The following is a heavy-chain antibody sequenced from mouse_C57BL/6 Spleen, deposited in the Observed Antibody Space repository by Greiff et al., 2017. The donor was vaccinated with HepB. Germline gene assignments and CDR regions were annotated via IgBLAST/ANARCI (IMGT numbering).Heavy chain of an antibody. J-gene: IGHJ1*03. CDR2: IYPGDGDT. D-gene: IGHD2-1*01. CDR1: GYAFSSSC. Sequence: VQLQQSGPELVKPGASVKISCKASGYAFSSSCMNWVKQRPGKGLEWIGRIYPGDGDTNYNGKFKGKATLTADKSSSTAYMQLSSLTSEDSAVYFCVRGNYRYFDVWGTGTTVTVSS. V-gene: IGHV1-82*01. CDR3: VRGNYRYFDV.